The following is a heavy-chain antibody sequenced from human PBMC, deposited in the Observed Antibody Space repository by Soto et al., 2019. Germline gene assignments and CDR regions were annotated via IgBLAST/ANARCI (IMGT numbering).Heavy chain of an antibody. J-gene: IGHJ4*02. V-gene: IGHV3-11*04. CDR2: ISSSGSTI. CDR1: EFTFSDYY. CDR3: AREGSLDCSSTSCYSARFDY. Sequence: GGSLRLSCAASEFTFSDYYMSWIRQAPGKGLEWVSYISSSGSTIYYADSVKGRFTISRDNSKNTLYLQMNSLRAEDTAVYYCAREGSLDCSSTSCYSARFDYWGQGTLVT. D-gene: IGHD2-2*01.